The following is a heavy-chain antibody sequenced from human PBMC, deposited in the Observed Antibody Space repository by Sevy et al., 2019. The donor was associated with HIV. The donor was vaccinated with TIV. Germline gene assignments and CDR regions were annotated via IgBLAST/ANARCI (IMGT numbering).Heavy chain of an antibody. CDR3: AKNIWTGYYVPHGY. Sequence: GGCLRLSCAASGFSFRNYGMHWVRQAPGKGLEWVAFISNDGSNKYYADSVKGRFTISRDNSQNTLYLQVNNVRADDTAVFYCAKNIWTGYYVPHGYWGQGTLVTVSS. CDR1: GFSFRNYG. J-gene: IGHJ4*02. V-gene: IGHV3-30*02. CDR2: ISNDGSNK. D-gene: IGHD3-9*01.